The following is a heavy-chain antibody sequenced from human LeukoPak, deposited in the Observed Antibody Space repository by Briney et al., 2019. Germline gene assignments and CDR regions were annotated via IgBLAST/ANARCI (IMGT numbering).Heavy chain of an antibody. V-gene: IGHV3-23*01. J-gene: IGHJ4*02. CDR2: ISGSGGST. CDR1: GFTFSSYA. D-gene: IGHD5-18*01. CDR3: AKVPSSGYSYGYGFDY. Sequence: GGSLRLSCAASGFTFSSYAMSWVRQAPGKGLEWVSAISGSGGSTYYADSVKGRFTISRDNSKNTLYLQMNSLRAEDTAVYYCAKVPSSGYSYGYGFDYWGQGTLVTVSS.